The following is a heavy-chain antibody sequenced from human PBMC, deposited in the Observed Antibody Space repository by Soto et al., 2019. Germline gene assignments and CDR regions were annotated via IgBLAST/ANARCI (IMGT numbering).Heavy chain of an antibody. CDR1: GGTFSSYT. D-gene: IGHD3-10*01. CDR2: IIPILGIA. Sequence: QVQLVQSGAEVKKPGSSVKVSCKASGGTFSSYTISWVRQAPGQGLEWMGRIIPILGIANYAQKFQGRVTMTXXKXTXXAYRELSGLRSENTAVYYCARVAMVRGVIPYGMDVWGQGTTVTVSS. J-gene: IGHJ6*02. V-gene: IGHV1-69*02. CDR3: ARVAMVRGVIPYGMDV.